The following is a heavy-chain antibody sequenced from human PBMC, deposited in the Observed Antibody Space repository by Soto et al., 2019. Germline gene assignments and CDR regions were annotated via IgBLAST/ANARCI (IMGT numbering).Heavy chain of an antibody. D-gene: IGHD6-6*01. V-gene: IGHV1-2*04. CDR1: GYTFTGYY. CDR3: ARYGEYSSSSLPPDNWFDP. J-gene: IGHJ5*02. CDR2: INPNSGGT. Sequence: QVQLVQSGAEVKKPGASVKVSCKASGYTFTGYYMHWVRQAPGQGLEWMGWINPNSGGTNYAQKFQGWVTMTRDTSISTAYMELSRLRSDDTAVYYCARYGEYSSSSLPPDNWFDPWGQGTLVTVSS.